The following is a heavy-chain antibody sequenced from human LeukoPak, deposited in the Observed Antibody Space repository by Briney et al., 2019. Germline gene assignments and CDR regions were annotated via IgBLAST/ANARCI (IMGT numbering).Heavy chain of an antibody. CDR3: ARSPRYCSGGSCYSWLIDY. D-gene: IGHD2-15*01. Sequence: SETLSLTCNVSGVSIREYYWSWIRQSPGKGLEWVGYIYYDGRTNSNPSLKSRVAISNDTSKNQVSLRVRSVTAADTAVYYCARSPRYCSGGSCYSWLIDYWGQGTLVTVSS. J-gene: IGHJ4*02. CDR1: GVSIREYY. V-gene: IGHV4-59*08. CDR2: IYYDGRT.